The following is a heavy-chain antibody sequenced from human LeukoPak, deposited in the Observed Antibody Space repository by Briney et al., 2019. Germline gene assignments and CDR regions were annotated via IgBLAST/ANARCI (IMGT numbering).Heavy chain of an antibody. CDR2: IYYSGST. J-gene: IGHJ3*02. CDR3: AREKQQLGYDAFDI. Sequence: SETLSLTCTVSGGSISSYYWSRIRQPPGKGLEWIGYIYYSGSTNYNPSLKSRVTISVDTSKNQFSLKLSSVTAADTAVYYCAREKQQLGYDAFDIWGQGTMVTVSS. D-gene: IGHD6-13*01. CDR1: GGSISSYY. V-gene: IGHV4-59*01.